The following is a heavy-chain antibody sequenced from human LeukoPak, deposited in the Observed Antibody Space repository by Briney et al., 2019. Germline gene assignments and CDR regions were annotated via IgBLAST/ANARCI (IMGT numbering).Heavy chain of an antibody. Sequence: GGSLRLSCAASGFTFSDYYMSWIRQAPGKGLEGVSYISSSSSYANYADSVKGRFTISSDNAKNSLYLQMNSLRAEDTAVYYCARDRSPLGYYDSSGRLLNAFDIWGQGTMVTVSS. J-gene: IGHJ3*02. D-gene: IGHD3-22*01. CDR2: ISSSSSYA. V-gene: IGHV3-11*06. CDR1: GFTFSDYY. CDR3: ARDRSPLGYYDSSGRLLNAFDI.